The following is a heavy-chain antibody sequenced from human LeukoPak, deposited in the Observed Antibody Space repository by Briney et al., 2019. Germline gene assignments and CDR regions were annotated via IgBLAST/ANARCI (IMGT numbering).Heavy chain of an antibody. V-gene: IGHV3-20*01. Sequence: GGSLRLSCAASGFTFDDHGMTWVRQIPGKGLEWVSGINWNGGSTGYADSVRGRFTISRDNAKNSLYLQMDNLRAEDTAVYDCARDRGYTRTNTGGYPVFDLWGQGTLVTVSS. CDR3: ARDRGYTRTNTGGYPVFDL. CDR1: GFTFDDHG. D-gene: IGHD2-8*02. J-gene: IGHJ4*02. CDR2: INWNGGST.